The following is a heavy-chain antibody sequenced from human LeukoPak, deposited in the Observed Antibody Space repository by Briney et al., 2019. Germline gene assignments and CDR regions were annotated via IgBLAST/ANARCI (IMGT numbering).Heavy chain of an antibody. V-gene: IGHV1-69*05. CDR3: ARGRRILGGPENAGDFFDF. CDR1: GGTFSSYA. CDR2: IIPIFGTA. Sequence: GSSVKVSCKASGGTFSSYAISWVRQAPGQWLGWMGGIIPIFGTANYAQKFQGRVTITTDESTSTAYMELSSLRSEDTAVYYCARGRRILGGPENAGDFFDFWGQGSLVTVSS. J-gene: IGHJ4*01. D-gene: IGHD3-16*01.